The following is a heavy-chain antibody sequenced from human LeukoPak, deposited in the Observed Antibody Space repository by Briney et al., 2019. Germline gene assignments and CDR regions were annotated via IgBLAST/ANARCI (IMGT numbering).Heavy chain of an antibody. J-gene: IGHJ4*02. CDR3: AKSSPTYYDFWSGYYDWMYYFDY. Sequence: GGSLRLSCAASGFTVSSNYMSWVRQAPGKGLEWVSVVYSGGNTYYGDSVKGRFTISRDNSKNTLYLQMNSLRAEDTAVYYCAKSSPTYYDFWSGYYDWMYYFDYWGQGTLVTVSS. CDR2: VYSGGNT. CDR1: GFTVSSNY. V-gene: IGHV3-53*01. D-gene: IGHD3-3*01.